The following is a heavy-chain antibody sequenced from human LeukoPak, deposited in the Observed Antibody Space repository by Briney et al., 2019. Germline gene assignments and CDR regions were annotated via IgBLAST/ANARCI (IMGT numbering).Heavy chain of an antibody. CDR3: AKGLFPSPRVAVAGILAQ. J-gene: IGHJ4*02. D-gene: IGHD6-19*01. V-gene: IGHV3-23*01. CDR2: ISGSGGST. Sequence: PGGSLRLSCAASGFTFSSYAMSWVRQAPGKGLEWVSAISGSGGSTYYADSVKGRFTISRDNSKNTLYLQMNSLRAEDTAVYYCAKGLFPSPRVAVAGILAQGGQGTLVTVSS. CDR1: GFTFSSYA.